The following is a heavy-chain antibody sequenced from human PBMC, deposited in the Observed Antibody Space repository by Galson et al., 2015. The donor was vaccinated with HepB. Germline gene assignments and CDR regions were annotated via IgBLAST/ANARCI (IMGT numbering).Heavy chain of an antibody. CDR2: IKQDGSEK. D-gene: IGHD5-18*01. CDR1: GFTFSSYW. J-gene: IGHJ6*02. Sequence: SLRLSCAASGFTFSSYWMSWVRQAPGKGLEWVANIKQDGSEKYYADSVKGRFTISRDNSKNTLYLQMNSLRAEDTAVYYCARDLDKVDTAMVTPSGMDVWGQGTTVTVSS. CDR3: ARDLDKVDTAMVTPSGMDV. V-gene: IGHV3-7*01.